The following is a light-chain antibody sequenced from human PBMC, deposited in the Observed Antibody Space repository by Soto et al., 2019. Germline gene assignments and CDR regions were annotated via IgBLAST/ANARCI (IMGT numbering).Light chain of an antibody. J-gene: IGLJ3*02. Sequence: QSVLTQPPSASGTPGQRVTISCSGSSSNIGTNYVYWYQHLPGAAPKLLISRNNQRPSGVPDRFSGSKSGTSASLAISGLRPEDEADYYCATRDDSLSGHWLFGGGTKLTVL. V-gene: IGLV1-47*01. CDR2: RNN. CDR3: ATRDDSLSGHWL. CDR1: SSNIGTNY.